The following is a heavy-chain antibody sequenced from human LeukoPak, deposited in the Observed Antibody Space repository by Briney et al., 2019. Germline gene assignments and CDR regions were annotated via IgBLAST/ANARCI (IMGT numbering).Heavy chain of an antibody. J-gene: IGHJ4*02. CDR2: IIPIFHTS. Sequence: GSSVKVSCKASGGTFSSSAISWVRQAPGQGLEWMGGIIPIFHTSTYARKFQGRLTITADESTNTAYMELSSLRSDDTAIDYCARELLPGGFADYWGQGTLVTVSS. CDR1: GGTFSSSA. CDR3: ARELLPGGFADY. V-gene: IGHV1-69*01. D-gene: IGHD3-22*01.